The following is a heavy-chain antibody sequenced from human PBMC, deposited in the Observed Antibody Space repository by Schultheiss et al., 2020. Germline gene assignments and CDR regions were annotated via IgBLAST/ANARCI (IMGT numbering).Heavy chain of an antibody. CDR1: GFTFSSYA. CDR2: ISGSGGST. D-gene: IGHD6-13*01. J-gene: IGHJ6*02. CDR3: AKATRGGSSWYFYYYGMDV. V-gene: IGHV3-23*01. Sequence: GGSLRLSCAASGFTFSSYAMSWVRQAPGKGLEWVSGISGSGGSTYYADSVKGRFTISRDNSKNTLYLQMNSLRAEDTAVYYCAKATRGGSSWYFYYYGMDVWGQGTTVTVSS.